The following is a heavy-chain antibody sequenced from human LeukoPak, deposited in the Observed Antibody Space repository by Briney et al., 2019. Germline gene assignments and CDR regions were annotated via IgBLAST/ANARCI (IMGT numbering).Heavy chain of an antibody. V-gene: IGHV6-1*01. CDR2: TYYRSKWYN. D-gene: IGHD1-14*01. CDR1: GDSVSSNSAA. Sequence: SQTLSLTRAISGDSVSSNSAAWNWIRQSPSRGLEWLGRTYYRSKWYNDYAVSVKSRIIINPDTSKNHFSLQLKSVTPEDTAVYYCARVFRSGFDSWGQGTLVTVSS. J-gene: IGHJ4*02. CDR3: ARVFRSGFDS.